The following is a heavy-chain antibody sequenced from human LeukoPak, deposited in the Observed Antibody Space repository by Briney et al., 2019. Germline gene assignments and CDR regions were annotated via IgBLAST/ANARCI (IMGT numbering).Heavy chain of an antibody. CDR1: GGSISSSNW. CDR3: AVSSGGYKIDY. J-gene: IGHJ4*02. CDR2: IYHSGST. Sequence: SGTLSLTCAVSGGSISSSNWWSWVRQPPGKGLEWIGEIYHSGSTNYNPSLKSRVTISVDKSKNQFSLRLSSVTAADTAVYYCAVSSGGYKIDYWGQGSLVTVSS. D-gene: IGHD6-19*01. V-gene: IGHV4-4*02.